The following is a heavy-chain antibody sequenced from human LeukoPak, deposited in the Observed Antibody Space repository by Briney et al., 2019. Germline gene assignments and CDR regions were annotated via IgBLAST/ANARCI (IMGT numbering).Heavy chain of an antibody. J-gene: IGHJ4*02. CDR1: GGSFSGYY. CDR3: ARAYGDYGFLLLDH. V-gene: IGHV4-34*01. Sequence: PSETLSLTCAVYGGSFSGYYWSWIRQPPGKGLEWIGEINHSGSTNYNPSLKSRVTISVDTSKNQFSLKLSSVTAADTAVYYCARAYGDYGFLLLDHWGQGTLVTVSS. D-gene: IGHD4-17*01. CDR2: INHSGST.